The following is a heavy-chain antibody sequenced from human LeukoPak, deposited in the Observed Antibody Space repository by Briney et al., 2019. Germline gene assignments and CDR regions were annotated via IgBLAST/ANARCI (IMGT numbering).Heavy chain of an antibody. Sequence: GGSLRLSCVASGFTFSGYSMNWVRQAPGKGLEWVSYLSGSSGTIYYADSVRGRFTISRDNAKNSLYLQMNSLRAEDTAVYYCARRSEFGVLYYMDIWGKGTTVTVSS. CDR3: ARRSEFGVLYYMDI. V-gene: IGHV3-48*01. D-gene: IGHD3-16*01. CDR2: LSGSSGTI. CDR1: GFTFSGYS. J-gene: IGHJ6*03.